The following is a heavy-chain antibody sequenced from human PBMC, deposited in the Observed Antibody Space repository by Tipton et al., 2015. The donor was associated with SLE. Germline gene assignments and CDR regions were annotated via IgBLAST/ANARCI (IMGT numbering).Heavy chain of an antibody. V-gene: IGHV3-30*04. J-gene: IGHJ4*02. Sequence: RSLRLSCAASGFTFSTYVMHWVRQAPGRGLEWVEVLSSDGSQTNYAVSVKGRFTISRDNSENSLYLQMNSLRTEDTAVYFCERGYWSGGVWYGFRFFAYWGQGHLVTVSS. CDR2: LSSDGSQT. CDR3: ERGYWSGGVWYGFRFFAY. CDR1: GFTFSTYV. D-gene: IGHD2-8*02.